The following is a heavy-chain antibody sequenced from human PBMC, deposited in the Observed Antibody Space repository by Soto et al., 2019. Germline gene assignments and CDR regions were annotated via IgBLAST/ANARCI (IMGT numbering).Heavy chain of an antibody. D-gene: IGHD6-13*01. CDR2: IYYTGIT. CDR3: ATGYGSSWYDY. V-gene: IGHV4-39*01. Sequence: QLQLQESGPGLVKPSETLSLTCGVSGGSISSSSPYWGWIRQPPGKGLQWIGNIYYTGITYFNPSLKSRVTISVDTSKKQFFLKLTSVTAADTAVYYCATGYGSSWYDYWGQGTLVTVAS. CDR1: GGSISSSSPY. J-gene: IGHJ4*02.